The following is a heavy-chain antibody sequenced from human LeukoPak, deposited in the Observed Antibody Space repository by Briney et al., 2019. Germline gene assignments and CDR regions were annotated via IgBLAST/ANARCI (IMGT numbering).Heavy chain of an antibody. CDR2: ISAYNGYT. J-gene: IGHJ4*02. D-gene: IGHD3-16*01. CDR3: ARGGGGYLLGLSAGQLWGIDY. V-gene: IGHV1-18*01. Sequence: ASVKVSCKASGYTFTSYGISWVRQAPGQGLEWMGWISAYNGYTNYAQKLQGRVTMTTDTSTSTAHMELRSLRSDDTAVYYCARGGGGYLLGLSAGQLWGIDYWGQGTLVTVSS. CDR1: GYTFTSYG.